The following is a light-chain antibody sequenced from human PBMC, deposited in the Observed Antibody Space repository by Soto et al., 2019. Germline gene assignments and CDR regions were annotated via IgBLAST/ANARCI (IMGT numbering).Light chain of an antibody. CDR1: NIGDKR. CDR3: QVWDIMTDNYV. Sequence: SYELTQPPSVSVAPEKTATITCGGNNIGDKRVHWYRQKPGQAPVLLISYDSDRPSGIPERFSGSNSGNTATLTISRVEAWDEADYYCQVWDIMTDNYVFGGGTKVTVL. V-gene: IGLV3-21*04. J-gene: IGLJ1*01. CDR2: YDS.